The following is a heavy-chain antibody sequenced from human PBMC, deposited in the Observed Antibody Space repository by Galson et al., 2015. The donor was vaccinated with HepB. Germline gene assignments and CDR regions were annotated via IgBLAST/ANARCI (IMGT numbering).Heavy chain of an antibody. CDR3: ARAQPARGHLHYFDF. Sequence: CAISGDSVSSDNTAWNWIRQSPSRGLEWLGRTYYESKWSNDYAASVKSRITINPDTANNQSSLQLNSVTPEDSAVYFCARAQPARGHLHYFDFWGQGTQVTVSS. D-gene: IGHD2-15*01. CDR2: TYYESKWSN. CDR1: GDSVSSDNTA. V-gene: IGHV6-1*01. J-gene: IGHJ4*02.